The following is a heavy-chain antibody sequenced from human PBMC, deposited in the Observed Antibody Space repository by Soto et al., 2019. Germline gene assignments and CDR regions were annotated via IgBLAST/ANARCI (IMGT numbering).Heavy chain of an antibody. J-gene: IGHJ4*02. Sequence: GGSLRLSCTASGFTFGDYAMSWVRQAPGKGLEWVGFIRSKAYGGTTEYAASVKGRFTISRDDSKSIAYLQMNSLKTEDTAVYYCTREINYDSSGYCPPDYWGQGTLVTVSS. CDR2: IRSKAYGGTT. V-gene: IGHV3-49*04. CDR1: GFTFGDYA. CDR3: TREINYDSSGYCPPDY. D-gene: IGHD3-22*01.